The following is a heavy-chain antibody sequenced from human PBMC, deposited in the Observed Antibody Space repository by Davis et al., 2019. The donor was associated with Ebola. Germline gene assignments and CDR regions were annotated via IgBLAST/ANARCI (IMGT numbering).Heavy chain of an antibody. D-gene: IGHD2-2*02. J-gene: IGHJ5*02. CDR2: ISGDNGDT. CDR1: GYSFSSFG. V-gene: IGHV1-18*01. CDR3: AKDYCSSTICYNLGRFDP. Sequence: ASVKVSCNTSGYSFSSFGVTWVRQAPGQGLEWLGWISGDNGDTNHAQKFQGRVTMTTDTSTSTAYMELRSLRYDDTAVYYCAKDYCSSTICYNLGRFDPWGQGTLVTVSS.